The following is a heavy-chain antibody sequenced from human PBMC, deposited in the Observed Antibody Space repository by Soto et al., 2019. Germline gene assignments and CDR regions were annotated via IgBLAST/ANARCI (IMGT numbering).Heavy chain of an antibody. Sequence: QVQLVQSGAEVKKPGASVKVSCKASGYTVTRHYMHWVRQAPGQGLEWMGIIDPSGGSTTYAQKFQDRVTMTRDMATRTGYMELSSLRSDDTAIYYCTRGSTVVTLDYFDSWGQGTLVTVSS. CDR1: GYTVTRHY. J-gene: IGHJ4*02. CDR3: TRGSTVVTLDYFDS. D-gene: IGHD2-21*02. CDR2: IDPSGGST. V-gene: IGHV1-46*03.